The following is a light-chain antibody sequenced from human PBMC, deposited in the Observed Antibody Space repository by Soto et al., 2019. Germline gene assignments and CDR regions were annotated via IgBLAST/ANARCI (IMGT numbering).Light chain of an antibody. Sequence: EIVITHSPATLSFSPVERATLSCRASQDVLTNLAWYQQKPGQSPRLLIYRASTRATGVPARFSGSGSGTEFTLTISSLQSEDFAVYYCQQYDNWPKMFGQGTKVDNK. J-gene: IGKJ1*01. CDR3: QQYDNWPKM. CDR1: QDVLTN. V-gene: IGKV3-15*01. CDR2: RAS.